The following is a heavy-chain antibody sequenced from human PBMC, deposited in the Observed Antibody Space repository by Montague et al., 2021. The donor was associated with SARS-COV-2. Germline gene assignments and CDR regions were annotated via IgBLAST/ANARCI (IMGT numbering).Heavy chain of an antibody. D-gene: IGHD1-26*01. Sequence: SLRLSCAASGFTVSSNYMSWVRQAPGKGLEWVSLIYSSGRTSYADSVKGRFTMSRDNSKNTLYLQMNSLRAEDTAVYYCARGIWESRDYWGQGTLVTVSS. V-gene: IGHV3-53*01. CDR2: IYSSGRT. J-gene: IGHJ4*02. CDR3: ARGIWESRDY. CDR1: GFTVSSNY.